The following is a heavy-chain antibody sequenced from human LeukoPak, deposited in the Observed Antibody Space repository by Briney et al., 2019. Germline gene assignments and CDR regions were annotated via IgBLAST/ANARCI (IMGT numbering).Heavy chain of an antibody. J-gene: IGHJ6*03. CDR3: ARDGRKYDFWSGYYRYYMDV. D-gene: IGHD3-3*01. CDR2: IYHSGST. V-gene: IGHV4-38-2*02. Sequence: SETLSLTCTVSGYSISSGYYWGWIRQPPGKGLEWIGSIYHSGSTYYNPSLKSRVTISVDTSKNQFSLKLSSVTAADTAVYYCARDGRKYDFWSGYYRYYMDVWGKGTTVTASS. CDR1: GYSISSGYY.